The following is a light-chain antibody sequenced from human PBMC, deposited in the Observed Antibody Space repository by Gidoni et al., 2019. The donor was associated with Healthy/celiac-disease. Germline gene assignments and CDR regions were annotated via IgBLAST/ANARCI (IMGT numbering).Light chain of an antibody. J-gene: IGLJ2*01. CDR3: SSYTSSSIV. CDR2: DVS. CDR1: SSDVGGYTY. Sequence: QHALTQRASVYGSPGQSITISCTGTSSDVGGYTYVSWYQQHPGKAPKLMIYDVSNRPSGVSNRFSGSKSGNTASLTISGLQAEDEADYYCSSYTSSSIVFGGGTKLTV. V-gene: IGLV2-14*03.